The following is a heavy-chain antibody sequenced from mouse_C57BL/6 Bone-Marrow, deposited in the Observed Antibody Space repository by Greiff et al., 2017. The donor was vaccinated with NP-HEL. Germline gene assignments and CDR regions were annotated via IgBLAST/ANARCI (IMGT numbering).Heavy chain of an antibody. D-gene: IGHD1-1*01. Sequence: ESGPGLVKPSQSLSLTCSVTGYSITSGYYWNWIRQFPGNKLEWMGYISYDGSNNYNPSLKNRISITRDTSKNQFLLKLNSVTTEDTATYYCASYGSSYNAYWGQGTLVTVSA. CDR3: ASYGSSYNAY. CDR2: ISYDGSN. CDR1: GYSITSGYY. V-gene: IGHV3-6*01. J-gene: IGHJ3*01.